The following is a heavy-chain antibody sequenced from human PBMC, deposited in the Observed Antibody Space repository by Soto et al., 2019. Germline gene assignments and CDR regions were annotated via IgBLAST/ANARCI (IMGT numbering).Heavy chain of an antibody. Sequence: EVQLVESWGGLVQPGGSLRLSCVASGFSLSSYWIHWVRQAPGKGLVWVSRINTDGSSTDYADSVKGRFTISRDNAKNTLYLQMTSLRAEDTAVYYCARDCGGSGSDWGKGTLVTVSS. CDR1: GFSLSSYW. J-gene: IGHJ4*02. V-gene: IGHV3-74*01. CDR3: ARDCGGSGSD. D-gene: IGHD3-10*01. CDR2: INTDGSST.